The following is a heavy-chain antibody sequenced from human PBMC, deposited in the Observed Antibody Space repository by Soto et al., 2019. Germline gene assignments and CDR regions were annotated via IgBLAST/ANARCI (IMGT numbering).Heavy chain of an antibody. Sequence: SETLSLTCAVCGGSFSGYYWSGIRQPPGKGLEWIGEINHSGSTNYNPSLKSRVTISVDTSKNQFSLKLSSVTAADTAVYYCARTPRGGSGGICYRSYYYYMDVWGKGTTVTVSS. CDR3: ARTPRGGSGGICYRSYYYYMDV. J-gene: IGHJ6*03. V-gene: IGHV4-34*01. D-gene: IGHD2-15*01. CDR2: INHSGST. CDR1: GGSFSGYY.